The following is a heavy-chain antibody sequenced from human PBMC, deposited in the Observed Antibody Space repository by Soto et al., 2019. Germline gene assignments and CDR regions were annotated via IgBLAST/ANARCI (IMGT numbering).Heavy chain of an antibody. J-gene: IGHJ3*02. CDR3: ARDATYSSSWHDAFDI. CDR1: GGSVSSGSYY. Sequence: QVQLQESGPGLVKPSETLSLTCTVSGGSVSSGSYYWSWIRQPPGKGLEWIGYIYYSGSTNYNPSLKSRATISVDTSKNQFSLKLSSVTAADTAVYSCARDATYSSSWHDAFDIWGQGTMVTVSS. D-gene: IGHD6-13*01. CDR2: IYYSGST. V-gene: IGHV4-61*01.